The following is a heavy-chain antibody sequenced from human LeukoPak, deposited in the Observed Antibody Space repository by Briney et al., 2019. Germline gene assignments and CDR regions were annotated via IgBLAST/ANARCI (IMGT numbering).Heavy chain of an antibody. CDR3: AKDTQLWSSEYYFDY. CDR1: GFTFSSYG. CDR2: ISYDGSNK. J-gene: IGHJ4*02. V-gene: IGHV3-30*18. D-gene: IGHD5-18*01. Sequence: PGGSLRLSCAASGFTFSSYGMHWVRQAPGKGLEWVAVISYDGSNKYYADSVKGRFTISRDNSKNTLYLQMNSLRAEDTAVYYCAKDTQLWSSEYYFDYWGQGTLVTVSP.